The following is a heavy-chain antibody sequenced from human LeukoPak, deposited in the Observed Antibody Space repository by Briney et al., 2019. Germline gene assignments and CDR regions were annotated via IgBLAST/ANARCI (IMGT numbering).Heavy chain of an antibody. CDR1: GYTFTSYA. J-gene: IGHJ6*02. CDR2: INAGNGNT. Sequence: HWASVKVSCKASGYTFTSYAMHWVRQAPGQRLEWMGWINAGNGNTKYSQKFQGRVTITRDTSASTAYMELSSLRSEDTAVYYCARDLSPTHGGYYYYGMDVWGQGTTVTVSS. D-gene: IGHD4-23*01. V-gene: IGHV1-3*01. CDR3: ARDLSPTHGGYYYYGMDV.